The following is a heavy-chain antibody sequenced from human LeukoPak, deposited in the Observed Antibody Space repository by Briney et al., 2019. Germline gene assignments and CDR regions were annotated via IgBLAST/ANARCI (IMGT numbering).Heavy chain of an antibody. J-gene: IGHJ4*02. CDR3: ARRDYYGSGPSEFDY. V-gene: IGHV3-11*01. CDR2: ISSSGSTI. D-gene: IGHD3-10*01. CDR1: GFTFSDYY. Sequence: PGGSLRPSCAASGFTFSDYYMSWIRQAPGKGLEWVSYISSSGSTIYYADSVKGRFTISRDNAKNSLYLQMNSLRAEDTAVYYCARRDYYGSGPSEFDYWGQGTLVTVSS.